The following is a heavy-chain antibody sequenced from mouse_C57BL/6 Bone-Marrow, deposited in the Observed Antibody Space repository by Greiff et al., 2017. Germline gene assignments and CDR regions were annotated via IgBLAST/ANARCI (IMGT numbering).Heavy chain of an antibody. Sequence: EVQLQQSGAELVRPGSSVKMSCKTSGYTFTSYGINWVKQRPGQGLEWIGYIYIGNGYTAYNEKFKGKATLTSDTSSSTAYMQLSSLTSEDSAIYFCARMRNLLWYFDVWGTGTTVTVSS. CDR1: GYTFTSYG. D-gene: IGHD1-1*01. V-gene: IGHV1-58*01. J-gene: IGHJ1*03. CDR2: IYIGNGYT. CDR3: ARMRNLLWYFDV.